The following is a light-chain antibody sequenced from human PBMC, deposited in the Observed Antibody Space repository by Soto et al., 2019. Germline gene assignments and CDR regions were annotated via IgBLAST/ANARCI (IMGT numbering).Light chain of an antibody. J-gene: IGKJ2*01. V-gene: IGKV4-1*01. Sequence: DIVMTQSPDSLAVSLGERATINCKSSQSVLYSPNNKNYLALYQQKPGQTPNLLIYWASTRASGVPDRFSGSGSGTDFTLTISTLQAEDVAVYYCKQYYDTPHTFGQGTKLEL. CDR1: QSVLYSPNNKNY. CDR2: WAS. CDR3: KQYYDTPHT.